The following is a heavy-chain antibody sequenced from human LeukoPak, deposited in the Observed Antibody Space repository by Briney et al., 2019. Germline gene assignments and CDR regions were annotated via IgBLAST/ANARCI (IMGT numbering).Heavy chain of an antibody. Sequence: PSETLSLTCTVSGGSINSYYWNWIRQPPGKGLEWIGYIYYSGSTNYNPSLKSRVTISVDTSKNQFSLRLSSVTAADTAVYYCARVTGYMTEDYFDYWGQGTLITVSS. V-gene: IGHV4-59*01. D-gene: IGHD6-13*01. CDR2: IYYSGST. CDR3: ARVTGYMTEDYFDY. J-gene: IGHJ4*02. CDR1: GGSINSYY.